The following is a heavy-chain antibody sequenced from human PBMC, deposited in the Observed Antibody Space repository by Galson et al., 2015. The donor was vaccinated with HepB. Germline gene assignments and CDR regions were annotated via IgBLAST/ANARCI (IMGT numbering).Heavy chain of an antibody. CDR3: ARRETHYDFWSGYYKGYYYYYYMDV. CDR1: GFTFSSYW. J-gene: IGHJ6*03. Sequence: SLRLSCAASGFTFSSYWMSWVRQAPGKGLEWVANIKQDGSEKYYVDSVKGRFTISRDNAKNSLYLQMNSLRAEDTAVYYCARRETHYDFWSGYYKGYYYYYYMDVWGKGTTVTVSS. V-gene: IGHV3-7*01. D-gene: IGHD3-3*01. CDR2: IKQDGSEK.